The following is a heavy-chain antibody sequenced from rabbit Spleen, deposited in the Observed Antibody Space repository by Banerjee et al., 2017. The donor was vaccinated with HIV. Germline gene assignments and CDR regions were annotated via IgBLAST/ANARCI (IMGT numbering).Heavy chain of an antibody. D-gene: IGHD1-1*01. Sequence: QSLEESGGGLVKPGASLTLTCTASGVSFSISSYMCWVRQAPGKGLEWIACIDSGSSGFTYFATWAKGRFTISKTSSTTVTLQMTSLTAADTATYFCARDVNTGSSAYAYFNLWGQGTLVTVS. J-gene: IGHJ4*01. V-gene: IGHV1S40*01. CDR3: ARDVNTGSSAYAYFNL. CDR2: IDSGSSGFT. CDR1: GVSFSISSY.